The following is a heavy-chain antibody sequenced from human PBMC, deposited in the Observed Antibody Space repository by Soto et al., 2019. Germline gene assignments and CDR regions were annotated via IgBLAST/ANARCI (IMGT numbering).Heavy chain of an antibody. D-gene: IGHD3-9*01. V-gene: IGHV2-26*01. J-gene: IGHJ4*02. CDR1: GFSLSDARMG. CDR3: ARIATGSFKKFYFDY. CDR2: IFSNDEK. Sequence: QVTLRESGPVLVKPTETLTLTCTVSGFSLSDARMGVSWIRQPPGKALEWLAHIFSNDEKSYSTSLKSRVTISTDTSKSQVVLTMTNMDPVDTATSYCARIATGSFKKFYFDYWGQGTLVTVSS.